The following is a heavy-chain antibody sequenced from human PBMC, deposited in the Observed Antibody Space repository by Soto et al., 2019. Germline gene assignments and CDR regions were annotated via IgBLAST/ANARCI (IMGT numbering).Heavy chain of an antibody. V-gene: IGHV4-30-4*01. CDR1: GGSISSVDYY. Sequence: SETLSLTCTVSGGSISSVDYYWSWIRQPPGKGLEWIGYIYYSGSTYYNPSLKSRVTISVDTSKNQFSLKLSSVTAADTAVYYCARGTMGRGVIRAYFDYWGQGTLVTVSS. D-gene: IGHD3-10*01. CDR2: IYYSGST. J-gene: IGHJ4*02. CDR3: ARGTMGRGVIRAYFDY.